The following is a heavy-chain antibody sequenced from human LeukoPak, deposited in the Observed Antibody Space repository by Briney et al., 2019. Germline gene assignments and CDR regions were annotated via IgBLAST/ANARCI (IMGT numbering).Heavy chain of an antibody. CDR2: LYDSGCT. D-gene: IGHD5-12*01. Sequence: SETLSLTCTVSVGSISSSIYYWDCIRQPPGKGLEWIGNLYDSGCTHYNPSLRTRVPISADTPKNEFSLKLTSVTAADTAVYCCARHTRPGYSGYENAFDIWGEGNMVTVSS. CDR1: VGSISSSIYY. V-gene: IGHV4-39*01. J-gene: IGHJ3*02. CDR3: ARHTRPGYSGYENAFDI.